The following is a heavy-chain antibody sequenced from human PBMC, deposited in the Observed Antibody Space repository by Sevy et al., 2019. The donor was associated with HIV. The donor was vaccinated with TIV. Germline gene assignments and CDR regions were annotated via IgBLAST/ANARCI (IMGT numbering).Heavy chain of an antibody. V-gene: IGHV3-23*01. CDR2: ISGSGGST. CDR1: GFTFSSYA. J-gene: IGHJ4*02. CDR3: AKIGSDFWSGYHMGGGFDY. D-gene: IGHD3-3*01. Sequence: GGSLRLSCAASGFTFSSYAMSWVRQAPGKGLEWVSAISGSGGSTYYAASVKGRFTISRDNSKNTLYLQMNSLRAEDTAVYYCAKIGSDFWSGYHMGGGFDYWGQGTLVTVSS.